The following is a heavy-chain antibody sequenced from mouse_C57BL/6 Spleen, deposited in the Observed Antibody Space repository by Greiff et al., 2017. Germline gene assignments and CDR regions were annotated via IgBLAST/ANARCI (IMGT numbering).Heavy chain of an antibody. CDR3: ASNDYYAMDY. V-gene: IGHV1-80*01. Sequence: VQLQQSGAELVKPGASVKISCKASGYAFSSSWMNWVKQRPGKGLEWIGQIDPGGGDTNYNEKFKGKATLTADKSSSTAYMQLSSLTSEDSAVYFCASNDYYAMDYWGQGTSVTVSS. J-gene: IGHJ4*01. CDR2: IDPGGGDT. CDR1: GYAFSSSW.